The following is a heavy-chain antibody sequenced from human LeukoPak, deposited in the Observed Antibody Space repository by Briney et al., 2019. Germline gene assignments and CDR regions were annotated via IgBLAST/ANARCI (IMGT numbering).Heavy chain of an antibody. V-gene: IGHV4-59*02. CDR2: IHYSGGA. Sequence: SETLSLTCAVSGGSVTTYHWTWIRQPPGKGLEWIGHIHYSGGADYNPSLKSRVSMSLDTSKNQFSLKLSSVTAADTAVYYCARENYYDSSGYRLQSAQIDLWGRGTLVTVSS. D-gene: IGHD3-22*01. CDR1: GGSVTTYH. J-gene: IGHJ2*01. CDR3: ARENYYDSSGYRLQSAQIDL.